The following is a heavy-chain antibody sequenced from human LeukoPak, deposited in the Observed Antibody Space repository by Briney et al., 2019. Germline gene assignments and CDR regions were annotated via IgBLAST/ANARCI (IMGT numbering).Heavy chain of an antibody. Sequence: GGSLRLSCAAAGFTFSTYWMHWVRQVPGKGLVWVSRINSDGRTTGYADSVKGRFTISRDNAKNTLYLQMNSLRVEDTAVFYCGSPRTFSGRNVLDMWGQGTMVTVSS. J-gene: IGHJ3*02. CDR3: GSPRTFSGRNVLDM. D-gene: IGHD3-10*02. CDR2: INSDGRTT. CDR1: GFTFSTYW. V-gene: IGHV3-74*01.